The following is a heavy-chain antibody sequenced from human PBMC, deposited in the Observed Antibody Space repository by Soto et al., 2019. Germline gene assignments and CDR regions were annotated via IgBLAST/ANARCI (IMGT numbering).Heavy chain of an antibody. CDR1: GGSISSYY. CDR2: IYYGGST. CDR3: ARVGGGVTAAMWGSYYYYGMDV. V-gene: IGHV4-59*01. D-gene: IGHD2-2*01. J-gene: IGHJ6*02. Sequence: SETLSLTCTVSGGSISSYYWSWIRQPPGKGLEWIGYIYYGGSTNYNPSLKSRVTISVDTSKNQFSLKLSSVTAADTAVYCCARVGGGVTAAMWGSYYYYGMDVWGQGTTVTVSS.